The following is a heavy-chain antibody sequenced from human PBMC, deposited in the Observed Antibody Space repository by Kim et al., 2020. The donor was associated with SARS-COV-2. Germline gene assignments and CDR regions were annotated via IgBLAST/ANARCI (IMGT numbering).Heavy chain of an antibody. CDR2: INPNSGGT. CDR1: GYTFTGYY. CDR3: ARGGLGVVMALDDMDV. D-gene: IGHD3-3*01. V-gene: IGHV1-2*06. Sequence: ASVKVSCKASGYTFTGYYMHWVRQAPGQGLEWMGRINPNSGGTNYAQKFQGRVTMTRDTSISTAYMELSRLRSDDTSVYYCARGGLGVVMALDDMDVWGQGTTVTVSS. J-gene: IGHJ6*02.